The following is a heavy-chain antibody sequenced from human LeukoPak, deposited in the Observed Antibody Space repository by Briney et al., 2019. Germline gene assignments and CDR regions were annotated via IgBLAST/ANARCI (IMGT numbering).Heavy chain of an antibody. J-gene: IGHJ4*02. CDR1: GFTFSSYA. CDR3: ARDAVAAAGNPLDY. D-gene: IGHD6-13*01. Sequence: GRSLRLSCAASGFTFSSYAMHWVRQAPGKGLEWVAVISYDGSNKYYADSVKGRFTISRDNSKNTQYLQMNSLRAEDTAVYYCARDAVAAAGNPLDYWGQGTLVTVSS. CDR2: ISYDGSNK. V-gene: IGHV3-30-3*01.